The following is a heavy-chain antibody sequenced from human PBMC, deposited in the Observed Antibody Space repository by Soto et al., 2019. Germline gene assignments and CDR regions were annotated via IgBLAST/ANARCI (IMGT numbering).Heavy chain of an antibody. CDR2: NYHSGSN. Sequence: SETLSLTCAVSGGSISSSNWWSWVRPPPGKGLEWTGENYHSGSNNYNPSLKSRVTISVDKSKNRLSLKLNSVTAEDTAVYYCARDGDKWFGALLQADDFHLWGQGTLVTVSS. J-gene: IGHJ1*01. V-gene: IGHV4-4*02. D-gene: IGHD3-10*01. CDR1: GGSISSSNW. CDR3: ARDGDKWFGALLQADDFHL.